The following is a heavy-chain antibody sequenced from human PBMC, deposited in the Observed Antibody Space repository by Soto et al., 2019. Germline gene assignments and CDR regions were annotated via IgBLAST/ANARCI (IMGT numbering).Heavy chain of an antibody. CDR1: GFTLSSYW. V-gene: IGHV3-7*01. D-gene: IGHD3-16*01. CDR3: ARDTRLGPSLFDY. J-gene: IGHJ4*02. CDR2: IKHDGSEK. Sequence: EVQLVESGGGLVQPGGSLRLSCAASGFTLSSYWMSCVRHAPGEGLEWVANIKHDGSEKFYVDSVKGRFTIFRDNAKNSLYLQMNSLRAEDTAVYYCARDTRLGPSLFDYWGQGTLVTVSS.